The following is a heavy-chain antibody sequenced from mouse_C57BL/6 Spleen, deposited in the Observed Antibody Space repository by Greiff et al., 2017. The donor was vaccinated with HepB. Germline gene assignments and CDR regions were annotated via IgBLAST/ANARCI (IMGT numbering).Heavy chain of an antibody. CDR1: GYTFTSYW. Sequence: QVQLQQPGAELVKPGASVKLSCKASGYTFTSYWMQWVKQRPGQGLEWIGEIDPSDSYTNYNQKFKGKATLTVDTSSSTAYMQLSSLTSEDSAVYYCARSLPIDAMDYWGQGTSVTVSS. J-gene: IGHJ4*01. CDR2: IDPSDSYT. CDR3: ARSLPIDAMDY. V-gene: IGHV1-50*01.